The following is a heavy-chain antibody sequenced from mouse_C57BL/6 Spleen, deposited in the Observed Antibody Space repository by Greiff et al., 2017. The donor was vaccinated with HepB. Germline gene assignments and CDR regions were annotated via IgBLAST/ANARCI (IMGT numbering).Heavy chain of an antibody. CDR2: ISSGSSTI. Sequence: EVKLVESGGGLVKPGGSLKLSCAASGFTFSDYGMHWVRQAPEKGLEWVAYISSGSSTIYYADTVKGRFTISRDNAKNTLFLQMTSLRSEDTAMYYGARNYGSRHWYFDVWGTGTTGTVSS. D-gene: IGHD1-1*01. V-gene: IGHV5-17*01. CDR1: GFTFSDYG. J-gene: IGHJ1*03. CDR3: ARNYGSRHWYFDV.